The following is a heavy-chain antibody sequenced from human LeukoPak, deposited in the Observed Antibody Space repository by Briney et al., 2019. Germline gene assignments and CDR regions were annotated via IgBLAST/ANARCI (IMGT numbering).Heavy chain of an antibody. V-gene: IGHV3-53*01. CDR2: FYSGGKT. J-gene: IGHJ3*02. CDR1: GFIVSNNY. Sequence: PGGSLRLSCAASGFIVSNNYMSWVRLAGGRGLGWVSVFYSGGKTYYAESVQGRFTISRDNSENKLFLQINSLRAEDTALYYSAKSYTNSFFGNPDDALDMGGQGTMVSVSS. D-gene: IGHD6-6*01. CDR3: AKSYTNSFFGNPDDALDM.